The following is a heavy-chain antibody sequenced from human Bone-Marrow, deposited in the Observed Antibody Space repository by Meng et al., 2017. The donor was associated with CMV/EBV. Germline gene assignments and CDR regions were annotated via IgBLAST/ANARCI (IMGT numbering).Heavy chain of an antibody. CDR1: GYTFTGYY. CDR3: ARVAEPQKSASYDFWSGYWFDP. D-gene: IGHD3-3*01. CDR2: INPNSGGT. Sequence: ASVKVSCKASGYTFTGYYMHWVRQAPGQGLEWMGWINPNSGGTNYAQKFQGRVTMTRDTSISTAYMELSRLRSDDTAVYYCARVAEPQKSASYDFWSGYWFDPWGQGNLVTVSS. V-gene: IGHV1-2*02. J-gene: IGHJ5*02.